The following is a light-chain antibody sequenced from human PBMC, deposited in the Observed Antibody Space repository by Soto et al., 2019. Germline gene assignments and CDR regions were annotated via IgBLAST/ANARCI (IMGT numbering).Light chain of an antibody. V-gene: IGKV1-33*01. J-gene: IGKJ3*01. CDR2: DAS. CDR3: QQYDNPFT. Sequence: DIQMTQSPSSLSASVGARVTITCQASQDISNYLNWYPQKPGKAPTLLIYDASKLETGVPSRFSGSGSGTDFTFTISSLQPEDIATYYCQQYDNPFTFGPGTKVDIK. CDR1: QDISNY.